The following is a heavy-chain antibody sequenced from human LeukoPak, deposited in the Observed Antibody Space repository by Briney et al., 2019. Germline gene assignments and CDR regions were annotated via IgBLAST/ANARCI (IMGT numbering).Heavy chain of an antibody. Sequence: PGGSLRLSCAAPGFTFSSYWMSWVRQAPGKGLEWVSSISSSSSYIYYADSVKGRFTISRDNAKNSLYLQMNSLRAEDTAVYYCARDLSFRRQPDYWGQGTLVTVSS. CDR3: ARDLSFRRQPDY. CDR1: GFTFSSYW. D-gene: IGHD3-10*01. CDR2: ISSSSSYI. J-gene: IGHJ4*02. V-gene: IGHV3-21*01.